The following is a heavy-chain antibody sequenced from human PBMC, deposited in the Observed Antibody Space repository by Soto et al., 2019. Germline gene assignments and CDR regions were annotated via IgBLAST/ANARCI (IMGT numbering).Heavy chain of an antibody. D-gene: IGHD2-15*01. CDR1: GGSISSYY. CDR3: ARGYCNGGSCYSRFFDF. CDR2: IYYSGST. V-gene: IGHV4-59*08. Sequence: PSETLSLTCTVSGGSISSYYWSWIRQPPGKGLEWIGYIYYSGSTNYKPPLKSRVTISVDTSKNQFSLKLTSVTAADTAVYHCARGYCNGGSCYSRFFDFWGQGALVTVSS. J-gene: IGHJ4*02.